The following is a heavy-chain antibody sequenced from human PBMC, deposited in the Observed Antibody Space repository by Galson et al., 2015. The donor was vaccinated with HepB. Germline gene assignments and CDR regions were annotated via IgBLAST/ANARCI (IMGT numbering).Heavy chain of an antibody. D-gene: IGHD6-13*01. CDR3: ARMAAAHNWFDP. CDR1: GGTFSSYT. CDR2: ITPILGIA. Sequence: SVKVSCKASGGTFSSYTISWVRQAPGQGLEWMGRITPILGIANYAQKFQGRVTITADKSTSTAYMELSSLRSEDTAVYYCARMAAAHNWFDPWGQGTLVTVSS. J-gene: IGHJ5*02. V-gene: IGHV1-69*02.